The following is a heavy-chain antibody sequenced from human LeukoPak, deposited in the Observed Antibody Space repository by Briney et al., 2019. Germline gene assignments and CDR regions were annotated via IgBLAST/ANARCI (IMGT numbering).Heavy chain of an antibody. D-gene: IGHD4-23*01. V-gene: IGHV3-23*01. J-gene: IGHJ4*02. CDR1: GFTFNNYP. CDR3: AKQGWSVGGNSPSIDS. CDR2: ISDSGDGT. Sequence: GGSLRLSCAASGFTFNNYPMSWVRQAPGKGLEWVSTISDSGDGTYYGASVKGPFPLSRANSTTPLHLQLTRLSAEDTAIYYCAKQGWSVGGNSPSIDSWGREPRSPSPQ.